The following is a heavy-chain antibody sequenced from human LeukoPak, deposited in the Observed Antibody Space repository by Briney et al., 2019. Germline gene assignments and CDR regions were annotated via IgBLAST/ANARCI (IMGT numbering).Heavy chain of an antibody. Sequence: GGSLRLSCAASALTFTNSWMAWVRHASGKGLEGVANIKQEGRTKHYADSLKGRFTIYRDNPENSLYLQINSMRVDDTAVYYCARDTDGSLDYWGQGILVTVAS. J-gene: IGHJ4*02. V-gene: IGHV3-7*01. CDR1: ALTFTNSW. CDR3: ARDTDGSLDY. CDR2: IKQEGRTK. D-gene: IGHD1-26*01.